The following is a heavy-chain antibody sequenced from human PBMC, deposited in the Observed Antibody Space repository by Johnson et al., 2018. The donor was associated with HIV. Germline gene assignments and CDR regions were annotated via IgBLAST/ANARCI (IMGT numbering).Heavy chain of an antibody. D-gene: IGHD1-7*01. J-gene: IGHJ3*02. Sequence: VQLVESGGGLVQPGRSLRLSCAASGFSFDDYAMHWVRQAPGKGLEWVSGISWNSGSIAYADSVKGRFTISRDNAKNSLYLKMNSLRAEDTAFDYCAKHRSWDQLELRGSAFDIWGQGTMVTVSS. CDR3: AKHRSWDQLELRGSAFDI. V-gene: IGHV3-9*01. CDR2: ISWNSGSI. CDR1: GFSFDDYA.